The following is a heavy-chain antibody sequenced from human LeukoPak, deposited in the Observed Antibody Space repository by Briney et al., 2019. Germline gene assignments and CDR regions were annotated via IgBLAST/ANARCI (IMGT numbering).Heavy chain of an antibody. V-gene: IGHV4-59*01. D-gene: IGHD5-24*01. J-gene: IGHJ3*02. CDR2: IYYSGST. CDR3: AREPEMASPRDAFDI. CDR1: GGSISSYY. Sequence: PSETLSLTCTVSGGSISSYYWSWIRQPPGKELEWIGYIYYSGSTNYNPSLKSRVTISVDTSKNQFSLKLSSVTAADTAVYYCAREPEMASPRDAFDIWGQGTMVTVSS.